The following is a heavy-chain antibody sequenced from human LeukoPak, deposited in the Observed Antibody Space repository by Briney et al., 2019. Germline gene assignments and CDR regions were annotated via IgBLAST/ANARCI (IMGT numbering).Heavy chain of an antibody. CDR3: ARGRGSVWYLH. D-gene: IGHD6-19*01. CDR2: INHSGST. Sequence: PSETLSLTCAVYGGSFSGYYWSWIRQPPGKGLEWIGEINHSGSTNYNPSLKSRVTISVDTSKNQFSLKLSSVTAADTAVYYCARGRGSVWYLHWGQGTLVTVSS. CDR1: GGSFSGYY. V-gene: IGHV4-34*01. J-gene: IGHJ4*02.